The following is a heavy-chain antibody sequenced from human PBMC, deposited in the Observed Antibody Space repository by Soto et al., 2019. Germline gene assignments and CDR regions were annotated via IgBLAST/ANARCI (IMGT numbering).Heavy chain of an antibody. Sequence: TLSLTCAISGDSVASNSVAWSWLRQSPSRGLEWLGRTYYRSKWYSDYAISLKSRITINADTSKNQFSLLLNSVTPDDTAVYYCARLYSSAWDFDYWGQGTVVTVS. J-gene: IGHJ4*02. D-gene: IGHD6-19*01. CDR3: ARLYSSAWDFDY. CDR2: TYYRSKWYS. V-gene: IGHV6-1*01. CDR1: GDSVASNSVA.